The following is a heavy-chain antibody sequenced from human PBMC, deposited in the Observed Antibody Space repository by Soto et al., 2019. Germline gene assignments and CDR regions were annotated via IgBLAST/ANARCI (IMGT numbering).Heavy chain of an antibody. D-gene: IGHD2-15*01. CDR3: AIDYCSGGSGQNDP. J-gene: IGHJ5*02. Sequence: SETLSLTCTVSGGSISSYYWSWIRQPPGKGLEWIGYIYYSGSTNYNPSLKSRVTISVDTSKNQFSLKLSSVTAADTAVYYCAIDYCSGGSGQNDPWSQGTLVTVSS. CDR1: GGSISSYY. V-gene: IGHV4-59*01. CDR2: IYYSGST.